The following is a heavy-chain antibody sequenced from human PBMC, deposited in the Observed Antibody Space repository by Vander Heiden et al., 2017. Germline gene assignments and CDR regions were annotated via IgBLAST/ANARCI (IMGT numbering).Heavy chain of an antibody. CDR1: GRSFSGYY. CDR3: ARGVVVVTAPHNWFDP. J-gene: IGHJ5*02. D-gene: IGHD2-21*02. Sequence: QVQLQQWRALLLKPSETLSLTCAVCGRSFSGYYWSWIRQHPGKGLEWIGEINHSGSTNYNPTLKSRVTISVDTSKNQFSLKLSSVTAADTAVYYCARGVVVVTAPHNWFDPWGQGTLVTVSS. V-gene: IGHV4-34*01. CDR2: INHSGST.